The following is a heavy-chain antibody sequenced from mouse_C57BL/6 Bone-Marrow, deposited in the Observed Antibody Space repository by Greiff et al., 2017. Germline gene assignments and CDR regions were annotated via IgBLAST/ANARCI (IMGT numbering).Heavy chain of an antibody. CDR2: ISNGGGST. Sequence: EVKLVESGGGLVQPGGSLKLSCAASGFTFSDYYMYWVRQTPEKRLEWVAYISNGGGSTYYPDTVKGRFTISRDNAKNTLYLQMGRLKSEDTAMYYCARDEMDYWGQGTSVTVTS. CDR1: GFTFSDYY. CDR3: ARDEMDY. V-gene: IGHV5-12*01. J-gene: IGHJ4*01.